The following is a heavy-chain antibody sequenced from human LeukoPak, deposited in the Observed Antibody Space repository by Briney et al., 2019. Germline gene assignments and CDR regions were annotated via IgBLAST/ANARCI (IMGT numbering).Heavy chain of an antibody. Sequence: GGSLRLSCVASGLTFSTYTMNWIRQAPGKGLEWVSGSSGSGGSAFYADSVKGRFSISRDNSKNTLYLQMNSLRAEDTAVYYCAKDPAYYYDSSGYYDYWGQGTLVTVSS. CDR1: GLTFSTYT. J-gene: IGHJ4*02. CDR3: AKDPAYYYDSSGYYDY. D-gene: IGHD3-22*01. CDR2: SSGSGGSA. V-gene: IGHV3-23*01.